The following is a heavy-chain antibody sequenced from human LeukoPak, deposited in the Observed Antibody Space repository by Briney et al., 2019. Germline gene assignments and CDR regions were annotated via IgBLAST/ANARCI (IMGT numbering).Heavy chain of an antibody. CDR1: GFTFSSYA. J-gene: IGHJ4*02. V-gene: IGHV3-30-3*01. CDR2: ISDDGSNK. Sequence: PGGSLRLSCAASGFTFSSYAIHWVRQAPGKGLEWVAVISDDGSNKYYADSVNGRFTISRDNSKNTLYLQMNSLRAEDTAVCYCARAYGDYVPFDYWGQGTLVTVSS. CDR3: ARAYGDYVPFDY. D-gene: IGHD4-17*01.